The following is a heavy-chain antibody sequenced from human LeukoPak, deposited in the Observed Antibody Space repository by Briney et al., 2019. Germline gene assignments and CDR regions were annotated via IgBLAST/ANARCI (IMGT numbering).Heavy chain of an antibody. CDR1: GFTFRNAW. V-gene: IGHV3-15*01. D-gene: IGHD6-13*01. CDR3: TTDLGVAAAFDY. J-gene: IGHJ4*02. CDR2: IKSKTEGGTT. Sequence: PGGSLRLSCAASGFTFRNAWMSWVRQASGKGLEGVGRIKSKTEGGTTDYAAPVKGRFTISRDDSKNTLYLQMNSLKTEDTAVYYCTTDLGVAAAFDYWGQGTLVTVSS.